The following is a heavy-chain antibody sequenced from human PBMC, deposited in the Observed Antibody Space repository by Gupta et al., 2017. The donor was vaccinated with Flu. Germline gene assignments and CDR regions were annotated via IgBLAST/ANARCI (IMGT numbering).Heavy chain of an antibody. V-gene: IGHV1-8*01. J-gene: IGHJ1*01. CDR2: MNPNSGHT. CDR3: ARGAGDSL. CDR1: TFTSYT. D-gene: IGHD2-15*01. Sequence: TFTSYTINWVRQAAGQGLEWMGWMNPNSGHTGYAQKFQGRVTMTRNISMATAYMELTSLTSEDTAMYYCARGAGDSLWGQGTLVTVSS.